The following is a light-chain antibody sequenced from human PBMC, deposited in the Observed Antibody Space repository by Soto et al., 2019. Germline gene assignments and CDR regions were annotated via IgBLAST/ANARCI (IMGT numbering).Light chain of an antibody. CDR2: GNS. Sequence: QAVVTQPPSVSGAPGQRVTISCTGSSSNIGAGYDVHWYRQLPGTAPKLLIYGNSNRPSGVPDRFSGSKSGTSASLAITGLQAKDEADYYCQSYDSSLSGVVFGGGTKLT. CDR1: SSNIGAGYD. CDR3: QSYDSSLSGVV. J-gene: IGLJ2*01. V-gene: IGLV1-40*01.